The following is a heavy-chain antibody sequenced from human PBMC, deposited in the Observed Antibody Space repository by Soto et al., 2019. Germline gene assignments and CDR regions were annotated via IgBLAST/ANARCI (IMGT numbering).Heavy chain of an antibody. J-gene: IGHJ4*02. CDR1: GFTFSNYD. V-gene: IGHV3-30*18. CDR2: LSFDGSNK. D-gene: IGHD2-2*01. Sequence: QVQLVESGGGVVQPGRSLRLSCAASGFTFSNYDMHWVRQAPGEGLEWVAVLSFDGSNKNYADSVKGRFTISRDHSKNTLFLPMSSLRTEDTAVYFCAKDFYTVRVPAAPRPHYFEFWGPGTLVTVSS. CDR3: AKDFYTVRVPAAPRPHYFEF.